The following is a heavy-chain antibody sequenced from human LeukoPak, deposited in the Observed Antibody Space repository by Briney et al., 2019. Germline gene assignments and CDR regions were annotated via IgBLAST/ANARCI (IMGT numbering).Heavy chain of an antibody. CDR3: ARVMAARSFYFDH. CDR2: IIQDGSER. Sequence: PGGSLRLSCAASLFTFGTYWMSWVRQAPGKGLEWVANIIQDGSERYLADSLKGRFTVSRDNAKKSLYLEMKSLRAGDTAVYYCARVMAARSFYFDHWGQGTLVTVSS. CDR1: LFTFGTYW. J-gene: IGHJ4*02. V-gene: IGHV3-7*01. D-gene: IGHD3-16*02.